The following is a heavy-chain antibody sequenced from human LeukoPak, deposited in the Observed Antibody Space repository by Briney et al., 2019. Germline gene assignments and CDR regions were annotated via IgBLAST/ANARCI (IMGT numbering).Heavy chain of an antibody. CDR3: AKDQAGSGYYVGY. CDR2: IYSGGST. CDR1: GFTVSSNY. Sequence: GGSLRLSCAASGFTVSSNYMSWVRQAPGKGLEWVSVIYSGGSTYYADSVKGRFTISRDNSKNTLYLQMNSLRAEDTAVYYCAKDQAGSGYYVGYWGQGTLVTVSS. D-gene: IGHD3-22*01. V-gene: IGHV3-53*05. J-gene: IGHJ4*02.